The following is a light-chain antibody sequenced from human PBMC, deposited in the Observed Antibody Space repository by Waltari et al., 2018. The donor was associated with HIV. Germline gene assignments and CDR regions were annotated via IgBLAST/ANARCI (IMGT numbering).Light chain of an antibody. Sequence: QSVLTQPPSVSGAPGQRVTISCTGSSSNIGAGYGVHWYQQLPGTAPKLLIYGNSKRPSGVPDGFSGSKSGTSASLAITGLQAEDEADYYCQSYDSSLSGSVFGGGTKLTVL. CDR2: GNS. CDR1: SSNIGAGYG. J-gene: IGLJ3*02. V-gene: IGLV1-40*01. CDR3: QSYDSSLSGSV.